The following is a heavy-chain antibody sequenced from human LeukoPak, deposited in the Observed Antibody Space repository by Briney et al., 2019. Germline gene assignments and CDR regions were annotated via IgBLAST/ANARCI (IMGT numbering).Heavy chain of an antibody. V-gene: IGHV3-23*01. CDR3: AKESKGSESSFDL. D-gene: IGHD3-10*01. CDR1: GFTFSSYA. J-gene: IGHJ3*01. Sequence: GGSLRLSCAASGFTFSSYAMSWVRQAPGKGLEWVSAISGSGGGTYYADSVKGRFIISRDNSRNTLYLQMSGLRPEDTAVYYCAKESKGSESSFDLWGQGTMVIVSS. CDR2: ISGSGGGT.